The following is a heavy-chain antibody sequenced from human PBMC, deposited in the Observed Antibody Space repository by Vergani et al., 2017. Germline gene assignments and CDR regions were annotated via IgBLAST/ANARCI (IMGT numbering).Heavy chain of an antibody. Sequence: EVQLVESGGGLVQPGRSLRLSCAASGFTFDDYAMHWVRQAPGKGLEWVSGISWNSGSIGYADSVKGRFTISSDNAKNSLYLQMNSLRAEDTALYYCVRGVIIILDSDAFDIWGQGTMVTVSS. CDR1: GFTFDDYA. J-gene: IGHJ3*02. D-gene: IGHD3-10*01. V-gene: IGHV3-9*01. CDR3: VRGVIIILDSDAFDI. CDR2: ISWNSGSI.